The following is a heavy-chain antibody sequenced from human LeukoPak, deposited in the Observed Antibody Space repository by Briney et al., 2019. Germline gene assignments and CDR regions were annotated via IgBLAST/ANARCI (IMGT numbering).Heavy chain of an antibody. J-gene: IGHJ4*02. CDR3: VRAVAGYFDY. D-gene: IGHD6-19*01. CDR1: GFTFSSYS. V-gene: IGHV3-21*01. CDR2: ISSSSSYI. Sequence: GGSLRLSCAASGFTFSSYSINWVRQAPGKGLEWVSSISSSSSYIYYADSVKGRFTISRDNAKNSLYLQMNSLRAEDTAVYYCVRAVAGYFDYWGQGTLVTVSS.